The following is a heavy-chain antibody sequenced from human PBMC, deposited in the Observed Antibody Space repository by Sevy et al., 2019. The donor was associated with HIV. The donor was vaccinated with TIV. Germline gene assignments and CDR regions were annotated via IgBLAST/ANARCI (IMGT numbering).Heavy chain of an antibody. CDR3: AFFVRPYGMDV. CDR1: GFTFSSYG. V-gene: IGHV3-30*03. J-gene: IGHJ6*02. CDR2: ISYDGSNK. D-gene: IGHD2-8*01. Sequence: GGSLRLSCAASGFTFSSYGMHWVRQAPGKGLEWVAVISYDGSNKYYADSVKGRFTISRDNSKNTLYLQMNSLRAEDTAVYYCAFFVRPYGMDVWGQWTTVTVSS.